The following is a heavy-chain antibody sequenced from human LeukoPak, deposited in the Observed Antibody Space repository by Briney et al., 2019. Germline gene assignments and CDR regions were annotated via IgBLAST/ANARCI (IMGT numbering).Heavy chain of an antibody. D-gene: IGHD6-13*01. CDR1: GFTFGDYS. Sequence: PGRSLRLSCTASGFTFGDYSMTWVRQAPGKGLEWVAFIRSKAFGGTTEYAASVKGRFTISRDDSKSIAYLQMSSLKTEDTAVYYCATRQQLEYYFDYWGQGTLVTVSS. V-gene: IGHV3-49*04. CDR2: IRSKAFGGTT. J-gene: IGHJ4*02. CDR3: ATRQQLEYYFDY.